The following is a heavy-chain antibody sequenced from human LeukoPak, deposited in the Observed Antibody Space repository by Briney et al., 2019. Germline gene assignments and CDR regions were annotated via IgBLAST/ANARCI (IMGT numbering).Heavy chain of an antibody. D-gene: IGHD3-22*01. CDR3: ARIYDSSGYPAFDI. CDR1: GGSNSSYY. CDR2: IYYSGST. V-gene: IGHV4-59*01. Sequence: SETLSLTRTVSGGSNSSYYWSWIRQPPGKGLEWIGYIYYSGSTNYNPSLKSRVTISVDTSKNQFSLKLSSVTAADTAVYYCARIYDSSGYPAFDIWGQGTMVTVSS. J-gene: IGHJ3*02.